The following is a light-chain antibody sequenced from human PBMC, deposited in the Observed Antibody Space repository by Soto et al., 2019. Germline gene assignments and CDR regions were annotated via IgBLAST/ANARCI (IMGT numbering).Light chain of an antibody. CDR1: QTISSNF. J-gene: IGKJ4*01. Sequence: QSPGTLSLSPGERAILSCRASQTISSNFLAWYQQKPGQAPRLLIYDTSNRAGGIPARFSGSGSGTDFTLTISSLEPEDFAIYYCQQRINWPLTFGGGTKVDI. V-gene: IGKV3-11*01. CDR3: QQRINWPLT. CDR2: DTS.